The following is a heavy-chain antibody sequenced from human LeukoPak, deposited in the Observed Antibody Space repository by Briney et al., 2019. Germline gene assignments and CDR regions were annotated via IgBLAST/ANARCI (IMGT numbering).Heavy chain of an antibody. V-gene: IGHV3-30-3*01. J-gene: IGHJ4*02. CDR3: ARGRRSGWSEYFDY. D-gene: IGHD6-19*01. Sequence: PGGSLRLSCAASGFTFSSYAMHCVRQAPGKGLEWVAVISYDGSNKYYADSVKGRFTISRDNSKNTLYLQMNSLRAEDTAVYYCARGRRSGWSEYFDYWGQGTLVTVSS. CDR1: GFTFSSYA. CDR2: ISYDGSNK.